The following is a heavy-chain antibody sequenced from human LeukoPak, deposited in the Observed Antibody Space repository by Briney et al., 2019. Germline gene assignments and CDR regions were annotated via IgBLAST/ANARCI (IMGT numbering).Heavy chain of an antibody. J-gene: IGHJ6*02. V-gene: IGHV4-34*01. CDR1: GGSFSGYY. D-gene: IGHD1-7*01. Sequence: SETLSLTCAVYGGSFSGYYWSWIRQPPGKGLEWIGEINHSGSTNYNPSLKSRVTISVDTSKNQFSLKLSSVTAADTAVYYCARGRFAATTAYYCYGMDVWGQGTTVSVSS. CDR2: INHSGST. CDR3: ARGRFAATTAYYCYGMDV.